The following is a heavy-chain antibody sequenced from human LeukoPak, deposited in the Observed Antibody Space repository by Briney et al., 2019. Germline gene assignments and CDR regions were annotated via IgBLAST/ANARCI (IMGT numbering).Heavy chain of an antibody. V-gene: IGHV3-11*01. J-gene: IGHJ4*02. D-gene: IGHD1-26*01. CDR3: ARETGSGSYLLDY. Sequence: GGSLRLSCAASGFTLSDYYMSWIRQAPGKGLEWVSYISSRSSAIYYADSVKGRFTISRDNARNSLYLQMNSLRAEDTAAYYCARETGSGSYLLDYWGQGTLVTVSS. CDR1: GFTLSDYY. CDR2: ISSRSSAI.